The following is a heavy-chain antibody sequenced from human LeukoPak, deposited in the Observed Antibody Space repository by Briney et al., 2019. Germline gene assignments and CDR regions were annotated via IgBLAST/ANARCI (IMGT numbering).Heavy chain of an antibody. D-gene: IGHD6-19*01. CDR3: ARVTTPYTSGWYQSDY. Sequence: PGGSLRLSCAASGFTFSSYRMTWVRQAPGKGLEWVSYISSSSSTIYYADSVKGRFTISRDNAKNSLYLQMNSLRAEDTAVYYCARVTTPYTSGWYQSDYWGQGTLVTVSS. V-gene: IGHV3-48*01. CDR1: GFTFSSYR. CDR2: ISSSSSTI. J-gene: IGHJ4*02.